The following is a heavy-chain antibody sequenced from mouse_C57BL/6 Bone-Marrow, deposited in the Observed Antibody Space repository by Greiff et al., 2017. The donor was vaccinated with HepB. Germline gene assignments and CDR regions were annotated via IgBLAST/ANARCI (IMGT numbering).Heavy chain of an antibody. J-gene: IGHJ1*03. CDR1: GYSITSGYD. Sequence: EVKLQESGPGMVKPSQSLSLTCTVTGYSITSGYDWHWIRHFPGNKLEWMGYISYSGSTNYNPSLKSRISITHDTSKNHFFLKLNSVTTEDTATYYCARRGRKNFTTVVAHWYFDVWGTGTTVTVSS. CDR2: ISYSGST. D-gene: IGHD1-1*01. CDR3: ARRGRKNFTTVVAHWYFDV. V-gene: IGHV3-1*01.